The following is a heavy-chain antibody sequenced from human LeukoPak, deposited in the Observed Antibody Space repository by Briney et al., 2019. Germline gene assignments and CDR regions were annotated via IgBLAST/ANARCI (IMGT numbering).Heavy chain of an antibody. V-gene: IGHV3-23*01. D-gene: IGHD6-19*01. CDR1: GFTFSGYA. J-gene: IGHJ4*02. Sequence: GGSLRLSCAASGFTFSGYAMSWVRQAPGKGLEWVSAISGSGGSTYYADSVKGRFTISRDNSKNSLYLQMNSLRAEDTAVYYCAKDTSGYSGGWVFDYWGQGTLVTVSS. CDR3: AKDTSGYSGGWVFDY. CDR2: ISGSGGST.